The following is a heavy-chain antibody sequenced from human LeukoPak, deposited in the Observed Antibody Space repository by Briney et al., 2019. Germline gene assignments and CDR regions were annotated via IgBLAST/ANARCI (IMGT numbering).Heavy chain of an antibody. V-gene: IGHV3-23*01. J-gene: IGHJ5*02. CDR2: IDASGGST. CDR3: AKGSGCGWYEWFAP. D-gene: IGHD6-19*01. Sequence: GGSVRLSCAASGYTFGSYSMTWVRHAPGKGLEWVSSIDASGGSTYYADSVEGRFTISRDNSKNTFYVEMNTLRGDDTAVYYCAKGSGCGWYEWFAPWGEGTLVTVSS. CDR1: GYTFGSYS.